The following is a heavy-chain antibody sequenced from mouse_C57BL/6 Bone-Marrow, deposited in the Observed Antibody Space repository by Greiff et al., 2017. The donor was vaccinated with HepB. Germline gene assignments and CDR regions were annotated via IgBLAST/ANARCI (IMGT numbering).Heavy chain of an antibody. CDR1: GYTFTSYW. CDR2: IDPNSGGT. V-gene: IGHV1-72*01. J-gene: IGHJ1*03. Sequence: QVQLQQPGAELVKPGASVKLSCKASGYTFTSYWMHWVKQRPGRGLGWIGRIDPNSGGTKYNEKFKSKATLTVDQPSSTAYMQLSSRTSEDSAVYYYARWVTTVVDWYFDVWGTGTTVTVSS. D-gene: IGHD1-1*01. CDR3: ARWVTTVVDWYFDV.